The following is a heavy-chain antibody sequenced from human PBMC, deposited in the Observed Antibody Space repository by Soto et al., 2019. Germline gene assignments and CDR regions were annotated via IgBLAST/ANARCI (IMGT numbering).Heavy chain of an antibody. J-gene: IGHJ4*02. CDR1: GFTFSSYA. D-gene: IGHD6-19*01. Sequence: PGGSLRLSCAASGFTFSSYAMNWVRQAPGKGLEWVSSISSSGSSIYYADSVKGRFTTSRDNSKNTLYLQMNSLRAEDTAVYYCAKDLRVGGWYYFDYWGQGTLVTVSS. CDR3: AKDLRVGGWYYFDY. V-gene: IGHV3-23*01. CDR2: ISSSGSSI.